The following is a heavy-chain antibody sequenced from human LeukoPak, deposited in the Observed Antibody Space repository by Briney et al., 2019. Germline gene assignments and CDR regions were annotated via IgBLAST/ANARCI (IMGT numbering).Heavy chain of an antibody. CDR3: AKDTDSSGWRPLES. V-gene: IGHV3-9*01. Sequence: GRSLRLSCAASGFTFGDYAMHWVRQAPGKGLEWVSSINWNGVTKGYVDSVKGRFTISRDNAKNSLYLQMNSLRVEVTALYYCAKDTDSSGWRPLESWGQGTLVTVSS. J-gene: IGHJ4*02. CDR1: GFTFGDYA. CDR2: INWNGVTK. D-gene: IGHD6-19*01.